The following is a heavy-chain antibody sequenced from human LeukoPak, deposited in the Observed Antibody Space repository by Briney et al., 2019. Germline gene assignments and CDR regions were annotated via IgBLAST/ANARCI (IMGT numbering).Heavy chain of an antibody. V-gene: IGHV3-15*01. Sequence: GGSLRLSCAASGFSFSNAWMSWVRQAPGKGLEWVGRIKSNTDGETTDYAAPVKGRFTISRDDSKNTLYLQMNSLKTEDTAVYYCTTVGVVVAATAFDIWGQGTMVTVSS. CDR1: GFSFSNAW. CDR3: TTVGVVVAATAFDI. D-gene: IGHD2-15*01. CDR2: IKSNTDGETT. J-gene: IGHJ3*02.